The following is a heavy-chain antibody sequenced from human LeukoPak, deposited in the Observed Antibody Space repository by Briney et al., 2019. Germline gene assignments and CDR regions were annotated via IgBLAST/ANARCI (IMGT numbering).Heavy chain of an antibody. Sequence: GGSLRLSCAASGFTVSSYWMHWVRQVPGKGLVWVSRMNVEGSVTSYADFVKGRFIISRDNANNTLYLQMNGLRDEDTGVYYALAGYYYYYMDVWGKGTTVTVSS. CDR3: LAGYYYYYMDV. CDR2: MNVEGSVT. D-gene: IGHD6-13*01. CDR1: GFTVSSYW. V-gene: IGHV3-74*01. J-gene: IGHJ6*03.